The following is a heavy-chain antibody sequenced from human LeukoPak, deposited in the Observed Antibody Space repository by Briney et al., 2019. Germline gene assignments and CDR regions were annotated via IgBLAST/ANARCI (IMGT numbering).Heavy chain of an antibody. CDR2: IYDSGTT. J-gene: IGHJ4*02. Sequence: SETLSLTCTVSGGSISSGGYYWSWIRQHPGKGLEWIGYIYDSGTTYYNPSLKSRVTITVDTSKNQFSLKLSSVTAADTAVYYCARGRSSNYDFWSGYPVVTAHFVYWGQGTLVTVSS. V-gene: IGHV4-31*03. D-gene: IGHD3-3*01. CDR1: GGSISSGGYY. CDR3: ARGRSSNYDFWSGYPVVTAHFVY.